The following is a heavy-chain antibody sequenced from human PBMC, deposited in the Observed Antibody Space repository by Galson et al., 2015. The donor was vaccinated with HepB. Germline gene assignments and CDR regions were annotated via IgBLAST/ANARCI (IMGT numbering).Heavy chain of an antibody. CDR3: ATDDSSGLERVGIFDY. J-gene: IGHJ4*02. D-gene: IGHD3-22*01. Sequence: SLRLSCAASGFTFSSYGMHWVRQAPGKGLEWVAVISYDGSNKYYADSVKGRFTISRDNSKNTLYLQMNSLRAEDTAVYYCATDDSSGLERVGIFDYWGQGSLVTVSS. CDR2: ISYDGSNK. V-gene: IGHV3-30*03. CDR1: GFTFSSYG.